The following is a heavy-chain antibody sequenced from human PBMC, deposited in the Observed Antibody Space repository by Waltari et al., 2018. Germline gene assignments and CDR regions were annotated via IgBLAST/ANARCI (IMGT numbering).Heavy chain of an antibody. Sequence: EVQLVESGGGLVKPGGSLRLPCAASGFTFSTHSMNWVRQAPGKGVGWVSSIGTGRNYIYYADSVKCRFTISRDNANNSLFLQMDSLRAEDTAVYYCARDWSPTVSVEDENYYYYMDVWGKGTTVTVSS. CDR2: IGTGRNYI. CDR3: ARDWSPTVSVEDENYYYYMDV. CDR1: GFTFSTHS. V-gene: IGHV3-21*06. D-gene: IGHD1-20*01. J-gene: IGHJ6*03.